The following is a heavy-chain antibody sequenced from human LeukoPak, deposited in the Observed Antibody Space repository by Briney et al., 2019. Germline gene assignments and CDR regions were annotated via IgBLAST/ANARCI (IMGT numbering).Heavy chain of an antibody. CDR1: GYTFTSYG. Sequence: ASVKVSCKASGYTFTSYGISWVRQAPGQGLEWMGWISAYNGNTNYAQKLQGRVTMTTDTSASTAYMELRSLRSDDTAVYYCARAPPLTWGSRYDSSGSRGGHAFDIWGQGTMVTVSS. CDR2: ISAYNGNT. CDR3: ARAPPLTWGSRYDSSGSRGGHAFDI. D-gene: IGHD3-22*01. J-gene: IGHJ3*02. V-gene: IGHV1-18*01.